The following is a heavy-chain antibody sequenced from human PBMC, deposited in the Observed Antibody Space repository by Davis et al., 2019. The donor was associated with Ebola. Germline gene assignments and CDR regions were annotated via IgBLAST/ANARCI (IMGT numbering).Heavy chain of an antibody. CDR2: MNPNSGNT. V-gene: IGHV1-18*01. CDR3: ARSVTMIVVVTHFDY. Sequence: ASVKVSCKASGYTFTSYDINWVRQATGQGLEWMGWMNPNSGNTNYAQKLQGRVTMTTDTSTSTAYMELRSLRSDDTAVYYCARSVTMIVVVTHFDYWGQGTLVTVSS. J-gene: IGHJ4*02. CDR1: GYTFTSYD. D-gene: IGHD3-22*01.